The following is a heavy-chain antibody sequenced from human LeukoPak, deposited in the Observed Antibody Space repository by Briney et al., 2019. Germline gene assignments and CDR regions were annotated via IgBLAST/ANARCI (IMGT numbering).Heavy chain of an antibody. D-gene: IGHD3-9*01. Sequence: GGSLRLSCAASGFTFSSYAMSWVRQAPGKGLEWVSAISGSGGSTYYADSVKGRFTISRDNSKNTLYLQMNSLRAEDTAVYYCAKWGDYDVLTGYYVSDYWGQGALVTVSS. CDR3: AKWGDYDVLTGYYVSDY. CDR2: ISGSGGST. J-gene: IGHJ4*02. CDR1: GFTFSSYA. V-gene: IGHV3-23*01.